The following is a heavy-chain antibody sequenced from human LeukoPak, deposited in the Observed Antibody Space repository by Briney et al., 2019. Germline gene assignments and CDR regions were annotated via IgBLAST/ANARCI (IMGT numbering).Heavy chain of an antibody. D-gene: IGHD2-2*01. V-gene: IGHV4-31*03. CDR2: IYYSGST. Sequence: PSETLSLTCTVSGGSISSGGYYWSWIRQHPGKGLEWIGYIYYSGSTNYNPSLKSRVTISVDTSKNQFSLKLSSVTAADTAVYYCARVVVVPAAVDYWGQGTLVTVSS. J-gene: IGHJ4*02. CDR3: ARVVVVPAAVDY. CDR1: GGSISSGGYY.